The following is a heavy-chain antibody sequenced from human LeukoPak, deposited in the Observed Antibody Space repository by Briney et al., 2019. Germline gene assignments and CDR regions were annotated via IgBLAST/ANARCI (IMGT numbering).Heavy chain of an antibody. CDR1: GFTFSSYA. Sequence: PGGSLRLSCAASGFTFSSYAMSWVRQAPGKGLEWVSAISRSGGSTYYADSVKGRFTISRDNSKNTLYLQMNSLRAEDTAVYYCAKVSYYDSSGYANYWRQGTLVTVSS. CDR3: AKVSYYDSSGYANY. CDR2: ISRSGGST. J-gene: IGHJ4*02. V-gene: IGHV3-23*01. D-gene: IGHD3-22*01.